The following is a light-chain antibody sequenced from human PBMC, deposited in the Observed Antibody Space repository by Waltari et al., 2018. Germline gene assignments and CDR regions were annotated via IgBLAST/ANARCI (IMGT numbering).Light chain of an antibody. CDR3: SSYTTSDTRL. CDR2: DVS. CDR1: SSDVGPYNF. V-gene: IGLV2-14*01. J-gene: IGLJ3*02. Sequence: QSALTQPASVSGSPGQSTTIPCAGTSSDVGPYNFVSWYQQHPGKAPKVMIYDVSKGPSGVSHRFSGSKSGNTASLTISGLQAEDEADYYCSSYTTSDTRLFGGGTKLTVL.